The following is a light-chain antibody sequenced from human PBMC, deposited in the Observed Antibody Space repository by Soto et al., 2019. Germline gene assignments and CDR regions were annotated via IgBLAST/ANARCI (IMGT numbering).Light chain of an antibody. Sequence: EIVLTQSPGTLSLSPGERATLSCRASQSVSSSYLAWYQQKPGQAPRLLIYGASSRATGIPDRFSGSGSGTDFTLTISRLEPEDLEVYYCQEYGSSRTFGKGTKVDIK. V-gene: IGKV3-20*01. J-gene: IGKJ1*01. CDR1: QSVSSSY. CDR2: GAS. CDR3: QEYGSSRT.